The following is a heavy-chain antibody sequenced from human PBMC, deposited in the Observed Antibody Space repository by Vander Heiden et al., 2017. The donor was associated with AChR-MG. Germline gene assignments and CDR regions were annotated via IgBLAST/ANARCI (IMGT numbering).Heavy chain of an antibody. V-gene: IGHV3-74*01. D-gene: IGHD3-16*01. CDR2: INRDGSST. J-gene: IGHJ5*02. CDR3: ARELLLRGGFDP. Sequence: EVQLVESGGGLVQPGGSLRLSCAASGFTFSSYWMHWVRQAPGKGLVWVSRINRDGSSTSYADSVKGRFTISRDNAKNTLYLQMNSLRAEDTAVYYCARELLLRGGFDPWGQGTLVTVSS. CDR1: GFTFSSYW.